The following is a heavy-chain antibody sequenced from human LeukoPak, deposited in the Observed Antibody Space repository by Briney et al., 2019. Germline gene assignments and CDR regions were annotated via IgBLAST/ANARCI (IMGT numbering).Heavy chain of an antibody. J-gene: IGHJ4*02. CDR3: ARHVRSRGSFDY. CDR2: IIPIFGTA. Sequence: SVKVSCKASGGTFSSYAISWVRQAPGQGLEWMGGIIPIFGTANYAQEFQGRVTITADESTSTAYMELSSLRSEDTAVYYCARHVRSRGSFDYWGQGTLVTVSS. V-gene: IGHV1-69*13. CDR1: GGTFSSYA. D-gene: IGHD5-12*01.